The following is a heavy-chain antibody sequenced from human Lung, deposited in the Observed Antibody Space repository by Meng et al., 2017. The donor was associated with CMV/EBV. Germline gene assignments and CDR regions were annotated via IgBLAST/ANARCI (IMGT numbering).Heavy chain of an antibody. J-gene: IGHJ4*02. Sequence: GESLKISCAASGFTFSSYAMSWVRQAPGKGLEWVSVIYSGGSSTYYADSVKGRFTISRDNSKNTLYLQMNSLRAEDTAVYYCAKDRDCSSTSCSIRFDYWGQGNXVXVSS. V-gene: IGHV3-23*03. CDR3: AKDRDCSSTSCSIRFDY. D-gene: IGHD2-2*01. CDR1: GFTFSSYA. CDR2: IYSGGSST.